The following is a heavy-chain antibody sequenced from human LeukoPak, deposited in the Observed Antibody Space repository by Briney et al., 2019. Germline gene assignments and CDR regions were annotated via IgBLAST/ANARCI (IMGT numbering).Heavy chain of an antibody. CDR1: GGSISSYY. D-gene: IGHD2-15*01. V-gene: IGHV4-59*01. J-gene: IGHJ4*02. Sequence: ASETLSLTCTVSGGSISSYYWSWIRQPPGKGLEWIGYIYYTGSTNYKPSLKGRVTISVDKSKNQFSLKLSSVTAADTAVYYCARSPVGYCSGGSCPNFDYWGQGTLVTVSS. CDR3: ARSPVGYCSGGSCPNFDY. CDR2: IYYTGST.